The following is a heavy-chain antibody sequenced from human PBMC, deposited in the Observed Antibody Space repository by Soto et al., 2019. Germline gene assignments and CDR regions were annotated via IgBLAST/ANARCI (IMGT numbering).Heavy chain of an antibody. CDR1: GFTFSNGA. D-gene: IGHD6-13*01. V-gene: IGHV3-23*01. Sequence: GGSLKLSFAASGFTFSNGAMSWVRQAPGKGLEGVSGISGSGETTYYGDSAKGRFTISRDNSKDTLYVQMDSLRAEDTGVYYWSKGGGWASADLPRSPWGQGTQVTVPS. CDR3: SKGGGWASADLPRSP. J-gene: IGHJ4*02. CDR2: ISGSGETT.